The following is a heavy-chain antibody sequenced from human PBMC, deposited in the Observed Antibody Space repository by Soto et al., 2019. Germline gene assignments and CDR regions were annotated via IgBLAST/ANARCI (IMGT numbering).Heavy chain of an antibody. V-gene: IGHV4-34*01. J-gene: IGHJ4*02. CDR1: GGSFSGYN. CDR2: INHSGST. D-gene: IGHD2-15*01. Sequence: QVQLQQWGAGLLKPSETLSLTCAVYGGSFSGYNWSWIRQPPGQGLEWIGEINHSGSTNYNPSFKSRVTISVNTSKNQFALKLSSVTAADTAGYYCSTSLSPYWYFDYWGQGTLVTVSS. CDR3: STSLSPYWYFDY.